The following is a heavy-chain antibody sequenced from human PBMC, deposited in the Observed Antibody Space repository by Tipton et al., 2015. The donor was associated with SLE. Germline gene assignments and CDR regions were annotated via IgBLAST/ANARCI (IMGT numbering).Heavy chain of an antibody. CDR2: ISGFGDRT. D-gene: IGHD3-10*01. V-gene: IGHV3-23*01. CDR1: GFTFRSFA. J-gene: IGHJ4*02. Sequence: GSLRLSCVVSGFTFRSFAMSWVRQAPGKGLGWVSGISGFGDRTYYADSVKGRFTIPRDNAKNMLYLQMNSLGADDSAVYHCAAWFNYWGQGALVTVSS. CDR3: AAWFNY.